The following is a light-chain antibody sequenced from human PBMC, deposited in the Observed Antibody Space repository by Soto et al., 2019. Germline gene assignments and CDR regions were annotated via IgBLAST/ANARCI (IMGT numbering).Light chain of an antibody. CDR2: DAS. CDR3: QQRSNWRT. V-gene: IGKV3-11*01. CDR1: QSVNSY. J-gene: IGKJ4*01. Sequence: EIVLTQSPATLSLSPGERATLSCRASQSVNSYLASYQQKPGQAPRLLIYDASNRATGIPARFSGSGSGTDFTLTISSLEPEDFAVYYCQQRSNWRTFGGGTKVEIK.